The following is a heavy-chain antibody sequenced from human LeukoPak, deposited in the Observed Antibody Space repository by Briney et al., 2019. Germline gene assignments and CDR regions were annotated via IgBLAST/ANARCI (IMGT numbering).Heavy chain of an antibody. CDR3: ARSTYSSPFDY. D-gene: IGHD5-18*01. Sequence: ASVKVSCKASGYTFTNYDVNWVRHATGQGLEWMGWMNPNSGNTGYAQKFQDRITMTRNISISTAYMELSGLKFEDTAVYYCARSTYSSPFDYWGQGSLVTVSS. CDR1: GYTFTNYD. CDR2: MNPNSGNT. V-gene: IGHV1-8*01. J-gene: IGHJ4*02.